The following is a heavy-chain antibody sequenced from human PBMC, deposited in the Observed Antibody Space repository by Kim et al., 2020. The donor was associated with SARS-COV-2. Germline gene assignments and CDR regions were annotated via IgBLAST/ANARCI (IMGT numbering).Heavy chain of an antibody. D-gene: IGHD2-15*01. Sequence: GGSLRLSCAASGFTFSSYGMHWVRQAPGKGLEWVAVIWYDGSNKYYADSVKGRFTISRDNSKNTLYLQMNSLRAEDTAVYYCAREGYCSGGSCYSDYYYGMDVCGQGTTVTVSS. V-gene: IGHV3-33*01. CDR1: GFTFSSYG. J-gene: IGHJ6*02. CDR3: AREGYCSGGSCYSDYYYGMDV. CDR2: IWYDGSNK.